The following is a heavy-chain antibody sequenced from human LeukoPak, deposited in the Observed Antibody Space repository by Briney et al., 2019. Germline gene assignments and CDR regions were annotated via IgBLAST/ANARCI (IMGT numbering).Heavy chain of an antibody. CDR3: ARERGDILTGFHAFDI. CDR1: GGIFSSYA. Sequence: SVKVSCKASGGIFSSYAISWVRQAPGQGLEWMGGIIPIFGTANDAQKFQGRVTITADESTSTAYMELSSLRSEDTAVYYCARERGDILTGFHAFDIWGQGTMVTVSS. V-gene: IGHV1-69*13. J-gene: IGHJ3*02. D-gene: IGHD3-9*01. CDR2: IIPIFGTA.